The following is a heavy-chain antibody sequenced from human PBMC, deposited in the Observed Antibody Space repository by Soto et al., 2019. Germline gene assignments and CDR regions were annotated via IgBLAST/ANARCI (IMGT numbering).Heavy chain of an antibody. Sequence: GASVKVSCKASGRTFASHAITWVRQAPGQGLEWMGGIIPIFGTTNYAQKFQGRVTITADESTDTAYMELSSLRFEDTAVYYCTFAPNWTYQLTRYWGRGTLVTVSS. D-gene: IGHD2-2*01. V-gene: IGHV1-69*13. CDR2: IIPIFGTT. CDR3: TFAPNWTYQLTRY. J-gene: IGHJ4*02. CDR1: GRTFASHA.